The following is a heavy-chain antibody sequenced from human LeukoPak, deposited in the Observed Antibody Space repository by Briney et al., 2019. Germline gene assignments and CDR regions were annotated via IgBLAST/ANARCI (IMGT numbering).Heavy chain of an antibody. Sequence: GGSLRLSCEASGITFTSRWMTWVRQAPGRGLEWVANIKHDGSLRNYFDSVKGRLTISRDNAKHSLYLQMNSLRAKDTGVYYCARDQDYHISDSWYDAFDVWGRGTMVTVSP. J-gene: IGHJ3*01. V-gene: IGHV3-7*01. CDR1: GITFTSRW. D-gene: IGHD3-22*01. CDR2: IKHDGSLR. CDR3: ARDQDYHISDSWYDAFDV.